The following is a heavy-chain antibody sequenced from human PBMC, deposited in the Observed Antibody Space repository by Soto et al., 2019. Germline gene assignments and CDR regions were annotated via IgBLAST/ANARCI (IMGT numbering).Heavy chain of an antibody. J-gene: IGHJ6*02. CDR1: GYSFTSYW. Sequence: PGESLKISCKGSGYSFTSYWISWVRQMPGKGLEWMGRIDPSDSYTNYSPSFQGHVTISADKSISTAYLQWSSLKASDTAMYYCASSFSQPEHCSSTSCYTGRDYYYYGMDVWGQGTTVTVS. CDR2: IDPSDSYT. D-gene: IGHD2-2*02. CDR3: ASSFSQPEHCSSTSCYTGRDYYYYGMDV. V-gene: IGHV5-10-1*01.